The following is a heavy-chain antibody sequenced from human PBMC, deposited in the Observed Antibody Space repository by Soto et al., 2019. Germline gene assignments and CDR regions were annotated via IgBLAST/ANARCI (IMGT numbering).Heavy chain of an antibody. D-gene: IGHD3-16*01. CDR2: ISYDGSNK. CDR1: GFTFSSYG. J-gene: IGHJ3*02. V-gene: IGHV3-30*18. Sequence: GGSLRLSCAASGFTFSSYGMHWVRQAPGKGLEWVAVISYDGSNKYYADSVKGRFTISRDNSKNTLYLQMNSLRAEDTAVYYCAKPGLEYDAFDIWGQGTMVTVSS. CDR3: AKPGLEYDAFDI.